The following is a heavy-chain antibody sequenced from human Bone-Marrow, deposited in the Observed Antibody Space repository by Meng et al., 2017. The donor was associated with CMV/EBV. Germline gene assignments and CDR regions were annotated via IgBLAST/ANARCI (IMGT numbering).Heavy chain of an antibody. D-gene: IGHD6-19*01. V-gene: IGHV1-18*01. CDR2: ISAYNGNT. CDR1: GYTFTSYG. Sequence: ASVKVSCKASGYTFTSYGISWVRQAPGQGLEWMGWISAYNGNTNYAQKLQGRVTMTTDTSTSTAYMELRSLRSDDTAVYYCAGDPAVAGFPYHYYYGIDVWGQGTTVTVSS. CDR3: AGDPAVAGFPYHYYYGIDV. J-gene: IGHJ6*02.